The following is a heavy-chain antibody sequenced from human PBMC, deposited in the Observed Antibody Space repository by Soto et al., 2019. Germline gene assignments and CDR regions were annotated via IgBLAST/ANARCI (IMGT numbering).Heavy chain of an antibody. D-gene: IGHD2-2*02. CDR3: ARAGDCSSTSCYSSMKGYYYYGMDV. CDR2: IKQDGSEE. J-gene: IGHJ6*02. V-gene: IGHV3-7*01. Sequence: GGSLRLSCAASGFTFSSYWMSWVRQAPGKGLEWVANIKQDGSEEYYVDSVKGRFTISRDNAKNSLYLQMNSLRAEDTAVYYCARAGDCSSTSCYSSMKGYYYYGMDVWGQGTTVTVSS. CDR1: GFTFSSYW.